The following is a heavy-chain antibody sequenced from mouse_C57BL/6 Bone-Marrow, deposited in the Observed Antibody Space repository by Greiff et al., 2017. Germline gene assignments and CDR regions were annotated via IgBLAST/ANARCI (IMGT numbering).Heavy chain of an antibody. D-gene: IGHD2-3*01. CDR1: GYTFTSYG. CDR2: IYPRSGNT. V-gene: IGHV1-81*01. Sequence: VQLQQSGAELARPGASVKLSCKASGYTFTSYGISWVKQRPGQGLEWIGEIYPRSGNTYYHEKFKGKATLPADKSSSTAYMELRSLTSEDSAVYFCARWGYDGYYDDARDDWGQGTSVTVSS. CDR3: ARWGYDGYYDDARDD. J-gene: IGHJ4*01.